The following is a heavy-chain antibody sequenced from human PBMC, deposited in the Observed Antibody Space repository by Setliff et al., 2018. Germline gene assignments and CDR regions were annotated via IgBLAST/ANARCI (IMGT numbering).Heavy chain of an antibody. D-gene: IGHD2-15*01. CDR3: ARDTRVRDSSSVPSDTFDI. Sequence: SETLSLTCTYSGGSISSGSYYWSWIRQPAGKGLEWIGRISASGATHYNPSLKSRVTISVDTPKNQFSLKLSSVTAADTAVYYCARDTRVRDSSSVPSDTFDIWGRGTMVTVSS. V-gene: IGHV4-61*02. J-gene: IGHJ3*02. CDR2: ISASGAT. CDR1: GGSISSGSYY.